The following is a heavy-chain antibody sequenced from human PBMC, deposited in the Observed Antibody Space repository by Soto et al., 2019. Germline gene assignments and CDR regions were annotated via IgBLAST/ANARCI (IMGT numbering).Heavy chain of an antibody. V-gene: IGHV3-30-3*01. D-gene: IGHD2-15*01. J-gene: IGHJ4*02. CDR3: AREPDYCSGGSCYSPPGHFDY. Sequence: PGGSLRLSCAASGFTFSSYAMHWVRQAPGKGLAWVAVISYDGSNKYYADSVKGRFTISRDNSKNTLYLQMNSLRAEDTAVYYCAREPDYCSGGSCYSPPGHFDYCGQGTLVTAAS. CDR1: GFTFSSYA. CDR2: ISYDGSNK.